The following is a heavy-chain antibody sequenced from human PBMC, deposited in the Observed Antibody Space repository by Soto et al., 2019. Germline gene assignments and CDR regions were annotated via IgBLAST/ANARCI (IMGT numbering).Heavy chain of an antibody. J-gene: IGHJ5*02. Sequence: QVHLVQSGAEVNKPGASVKVSCKASGYSFTDYYMHWVRQAPGQGLEWMGWINTKTGGTNYAQRVQGRVTMTGDTSINTAYMELSRLRSDDTAVYYCARVGPTGWFDPWGQGTVVTDSS. CDR2: INTKTGGT. CDR3: ARVGPTGWFDP. V-gene: IGHV1-2*02. CDR1: GYSFTDYY.